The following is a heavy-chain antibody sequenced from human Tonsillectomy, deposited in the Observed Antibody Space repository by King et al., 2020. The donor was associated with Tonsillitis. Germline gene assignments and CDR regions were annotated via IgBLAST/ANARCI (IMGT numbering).Heavy chain of an antibody. CDR3: ARGLSMITFGGVISIDAFDI. CDR2: IFYSGST. CDR1: GGSISSCY. Sequence: VQLQESGPGLVKPSETLSLTCTVSGGSISSCYWSWIRQPPGQGLEWSGYIFYSGSTNYSPSLTSRVTISVDTSKNHFSLKLNSVTAADSAVYYCARGLSMITFGGVISIDAFDIWGQGTMVTVSS. J-gene: IGHJ3*02. D-gene: IGHD3-16*02. V-gene: IGHV4-59*01.